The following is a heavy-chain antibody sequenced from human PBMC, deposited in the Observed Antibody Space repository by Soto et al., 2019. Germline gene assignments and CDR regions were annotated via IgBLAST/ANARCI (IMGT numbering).Heavy chain of an antibody. J-gene: IGHJ5*02. CDR1: GDTFSNYA. CDR3: ASPPPRLACYDL. V-gene: IGHV1-3*01. CDR2: INVARGTS. D-gene: IGHD2-15*01. Sequence: ASVKVSCKGSGDTFSNYAMHWVRQAPGQRLEWLGWINVARGTSRYSQKFQDRVTITWDTSATTSYMELSDLRSEDTALYYWASPPPRLACYDLGGQGPPAPAPS.